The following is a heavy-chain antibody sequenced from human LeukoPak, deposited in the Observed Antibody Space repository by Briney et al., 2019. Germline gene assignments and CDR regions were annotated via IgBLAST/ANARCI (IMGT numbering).Heavy chain of an antibody. CDR1: GYTFTGYY. D-gene: IGHD2-2*01. Sequence: EASVKVSCKASGYTFTGYYMHWVRQAPGQGLEWMGWINPNSGGTNYAQKFQGRVTMTRDTSISTAYMELSRLRSDDTAVYYCARGVIVVVPAATLDYWGQGTLVTVSS. J-gene: IGHJ4*02. CDR3: ARGVIVVVPAATLDY. V-gene: IGHV1-2*02. CDR2: INPNSGGT.